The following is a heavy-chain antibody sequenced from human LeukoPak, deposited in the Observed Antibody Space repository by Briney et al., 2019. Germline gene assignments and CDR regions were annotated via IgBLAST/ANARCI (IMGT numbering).Heavy chain of an antibody. CDR1: GGTFSSYA. CDR2: IIPIFGIA. CDR3: ARDAHFYGDYTFDY. J-gene: IGHJ4*02. V-gene: IGHV1-69*04. Sequence: KVSCKASGGTFSSYAISWVRQAPGQGLECMGRIIPIFGIANYAQKFQGRVTITADKSTSTAYMELSSLRSEDTAVYYCARDAHFYGDYTFDYWGQGTLVTVSS. D-gene: IGHD4-17*01.